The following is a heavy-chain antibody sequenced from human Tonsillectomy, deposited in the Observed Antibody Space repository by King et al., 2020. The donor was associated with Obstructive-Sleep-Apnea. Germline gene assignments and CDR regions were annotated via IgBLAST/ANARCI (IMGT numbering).Heavy chain of an antibody. J-gene: IGHJ6*02. D-gene: IGHD6-13*01. V-gene: IGHV4-34*01. CDR2: INHSGST. CDR3: ARELFSSSSSGGRRGYYYGMDV. Sequence: VQLQQWGAGLLKPSETLSLTCAVYGGSFSGYYWSWIRQPPGKGLEWIGEINHSGSTNYNPSLKSRVTISVDTSKNQFSLKLSSVTAADTAVYYCARELFSSSSSGGRRGYYYGMDVWGQGTTVTVSS. CDR1: GGSFSGYY.